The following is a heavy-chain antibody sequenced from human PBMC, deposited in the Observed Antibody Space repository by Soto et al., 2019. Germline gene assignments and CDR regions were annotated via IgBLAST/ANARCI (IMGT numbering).Heavy chain of an antibody. CDR2: FDPEDGET. CDR3: ATWNWNDVYFDN. V-gene: IGHV1-24*01. Sequence: ASVKVSCKVSGYTLTELSMHWVRQAPGKGLEWMGGFDPEDGETIYAQKFQGRVTMTEDTSTDTAYMELSSLRSEDTAVYYCATWNWNDVYFDNWGQGTLVTVSS. J-gene: IGHJ4*02. D-gene: IGHD1-1*01. CDR1: GYTLTELS.